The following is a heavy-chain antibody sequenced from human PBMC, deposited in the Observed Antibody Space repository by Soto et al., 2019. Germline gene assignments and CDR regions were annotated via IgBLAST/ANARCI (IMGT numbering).Heavy chain of an antibody. J-gene: IGHJ4*02. V-gene: IGHV4-39*01. CDR1: GGSISSSSYY. CDR3: ARLGGAPGLFSSGVGYFDY. CDR2: IYYSGST. D-gene: IGHD3-22*01. Sequence: SETLSLTCTVSGGSISSSSYYWGWIRQPPGKGLEWIGSIYYSGSTYYNPSLKRRVTISVDTAKNPFSLKLSSVTAADTAVYYWARLGGAPGLFSSGVGYFDYWGQGTLVTVSS.